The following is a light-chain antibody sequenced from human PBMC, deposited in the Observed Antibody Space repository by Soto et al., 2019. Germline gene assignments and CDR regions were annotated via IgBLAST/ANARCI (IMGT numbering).Light chain of an antibody. Sequence: GLMQPASVSGSPGVAVTISCTGTSRDVGGSNYVSWYQHHPHRAPKLLIYEVSYRPSGVSSRFSGSKSGNTASLTISGLQAEDDADYYCSSYTSSNTLEVFGVGTKVTVL. J-gene: IGLJ1*01. CDR3: SSYTSSNTLEV. CDR1: SRDVGGSNY. V-gene: IGLV2-14*01. CDR2: EVS.